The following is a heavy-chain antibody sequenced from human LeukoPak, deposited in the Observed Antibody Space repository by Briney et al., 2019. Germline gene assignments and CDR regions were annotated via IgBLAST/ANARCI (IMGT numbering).Heavy chain of an antibody. J-gene: IGHJ5*02. CDR3: ARXGVVVVPAAITTNXFXP. CDR1: GYTFTGYY. CDR2: INPNSGGT. V-gene: IGHV1-2*02. Sequence: ASVKVSCKASGYTFTGYYMHWVRQAPGQGLEWMGWINPNSGGTNYAQKFQGRVTMTRDTSISTAYMELSRLRSDDTAVYYCARXGVVVVPAAITTNXFXPXXQGTXXTV. D-gene: IGHD2-2*02.